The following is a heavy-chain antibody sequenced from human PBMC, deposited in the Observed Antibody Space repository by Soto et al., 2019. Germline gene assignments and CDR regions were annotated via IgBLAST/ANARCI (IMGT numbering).Heavy chain of an antibody. Sequence: EVQLVESGGGLVQPGGSLKLSCAASGFKFSGSTLHWVRQASGKGLEWIGRIRSTGNNYATAYAASVKGRFTISREDSENTTYLRMSSLRTEDTAVYFCASHSDTVAMKHDRHFDYWGQGTLVTVSS. J-gene: IGHJ4*02. D-gene: IGHD5-12*01. CDR1: GFKFSGST. CDR3: ASHSDTVAMKHDRHFDY. V-gene: IGHV3-73*01. CDR2: IRSTGNNYAT.